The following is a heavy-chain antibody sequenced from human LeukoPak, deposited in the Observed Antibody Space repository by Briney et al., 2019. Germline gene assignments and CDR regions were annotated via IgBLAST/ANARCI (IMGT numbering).Heavy chain of an antibody. CDR2: INTDGTRT. Sequence: GGSLRLSCATSGFTFSRHWMHWVRQVPGKGLVWISCINTDGTRTTYADSVKGRFTISRDNAKNTLYLQVDGPRDEDTAVCLCLRGIDGYNIDFWGQGTLGTVSS. CDR3: LRGIDGYNIDF. V-gene: IGHV3-74*03. CDR1: GFTFSRHW. D-gene: IGHD3-3*01. J-gene: IGHJ4*02.